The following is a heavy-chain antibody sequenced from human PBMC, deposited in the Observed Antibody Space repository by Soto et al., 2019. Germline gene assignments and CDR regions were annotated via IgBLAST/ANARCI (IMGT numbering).Heavy chain of an antibody. D-gene: IGHD3-16*01. CDR2: ISWNSGSI. J-gene: IGHJ4*02. V-gene: IGHV3-9*01. CDR1: GFTFDDYA. Sequence: EVQLVESGGGLVQPGRSLRLSCAASGFTFDDYAMHWVRQAPGKGLEWVSGISWNSGSIGYADSVKGRFTISRDNAKNSLDLQMNSLRAEDTALYYCAKDIGANAQYYFDYWGQGTLVTVSS. CDR3: AKDIGANAQYYFDY.